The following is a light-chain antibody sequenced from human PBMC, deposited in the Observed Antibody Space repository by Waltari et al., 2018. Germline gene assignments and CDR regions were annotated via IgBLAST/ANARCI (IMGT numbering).Light chain of an antibody. CDR1: QGISSW. CDR2: KAS. CDR3: QQYDTAPFT. V-gene: IGKV1-12*01. Sequence: DIQMTQSPSSLSASVGDRVTITCRASQGISSWLAWYQQKPGKAPKLLIYKASSLQSGVPSRFSGSGSGTDFTLTISSLQAEDFATYYCQQYDTAPFTFGPGTKLDIK. J-gene: IGKJ3*01.